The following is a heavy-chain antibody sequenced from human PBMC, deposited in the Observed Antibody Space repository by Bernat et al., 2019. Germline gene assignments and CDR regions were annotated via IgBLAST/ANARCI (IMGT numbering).Heavy chain of an antibody. CDR3: ATRDEEYYDFWSGYQHRSDY. V-gene: IGHV3-30*03. Sequence: QVQLVESGGGVVQPGRSLRLSCAASGFTFSSYGVHWVRQAPGKGLEWVAVISYDGSNKYYADSVKGRFTISRDNSKNTLYLQMNSLRAEDTAVYYCATRDEEYYDFWSGYQHRSDYWGQGTLVTVSS. J-gene: IGHJ4*02. D-gene: IGHD3-3*01. CDR2: ISYDGSNK. CDR1: GFTFSSYG.